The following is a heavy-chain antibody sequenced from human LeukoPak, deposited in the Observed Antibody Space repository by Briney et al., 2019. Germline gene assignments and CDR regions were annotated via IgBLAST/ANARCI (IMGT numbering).Heavy chain of an antibody. D-gene: IGHD4-11*01. CDR3: ARVVVSNYGNYYYYMDV. V-gene: IGHV4-4*07. CDR1: GGSISSYY. J-gene: IGHJ6*03. Sequence: SETLSLTCTVSGGSISSYYWSWIRQPAGKGLEWIGRIYTSGSTNYNPSLKSRVTMSVDTSKNQFSLKLSSVIAADTAVYYCARVVVSNYGNYYYYMDVWGKGTTVTVSS. CDR2: IYTSGST.